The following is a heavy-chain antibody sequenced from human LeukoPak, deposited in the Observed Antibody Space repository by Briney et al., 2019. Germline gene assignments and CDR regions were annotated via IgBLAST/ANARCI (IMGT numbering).Heavy chain of an antibody. CDR3: TRLRRDGYNTFDY. J-gene: IGHJ4*02. CDR1: GFTFSGSA. D-gene: IGHD5-24*01. Sequence: GGSLRLSCAASGFTFSGSAMHWVRQASGKGLEWVGRIRSKANSYATAYAASVKGRFTISRDDSKNTAYLQMNSLKTEDTAVYYCTRLRRDGYNTFDYWGQGTLVTVSS. CDR2: IRSKANSYAT. V-gene: IGHV3-73*01.